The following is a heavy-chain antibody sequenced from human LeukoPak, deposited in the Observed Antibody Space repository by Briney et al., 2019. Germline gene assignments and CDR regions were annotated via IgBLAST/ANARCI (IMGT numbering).Heavy chain of an antibody. J-gene: IGHJ4*02. CDR2: IYYSGST. Sequence: PSETLSLTCTVSGGSISSSSDYWGWIRQPPGKGLEWIGSIYYSGSTYYNPSLKSRVTISVDTSKDQFSLKLSSVTAADTAVYYCASDLDYYDSSGPFDYWRQGTLVTVSS. D-gene: IGHD3-22*01. CDR3: ASDLDYYDSSGPFDY. CDR1: GGSISSSSDY. V-gene: IGHV4-39*07.